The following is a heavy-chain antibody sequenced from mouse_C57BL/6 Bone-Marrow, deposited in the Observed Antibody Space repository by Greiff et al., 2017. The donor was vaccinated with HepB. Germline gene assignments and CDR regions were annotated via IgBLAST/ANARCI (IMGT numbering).Heavy chain of an antibody. J-gene: IGHJ1*03. D-gene: IGHD2-5*01. CDR1: GYTFTNYW. CDR2: IYPGGGYT. Sequence: QVQLKESGAELVRPGPSVKMSCKASGYTFTNYWIGWSKQRPGHGLEWIGDIYPGGGYTNYNEKFKGKATLTADKSSSTAYMQFSSLTSEDSAIYYCARYYSNAYWYFDVWGTGTTVTVSS. CDR3: ARYYSNAYWYFDV. V-gene: IGHV1-63*01.